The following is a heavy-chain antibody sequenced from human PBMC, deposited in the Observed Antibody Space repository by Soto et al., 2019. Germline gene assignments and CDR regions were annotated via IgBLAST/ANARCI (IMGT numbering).Heavy chain of an antibody. CDR3: AKGYSSGWYATFYVPMDV. V-gene: IGHV3-30*18. CDR2: ISYDGSNK. CDR1: GFTFSSYG. D-gene: IGHD6-19*01. Sequence: GGSLRLSCAASGFTFSSYGMHWVRQAPGKGLEWVAVISYDGSNKYYADSVKGRFTISRDNSKNTLYLQMNSLRAEDTAVYYCAKGYSSGWYATFYVPMDVWGQGTTVTVSS. J-gene: IGHJ6*02.